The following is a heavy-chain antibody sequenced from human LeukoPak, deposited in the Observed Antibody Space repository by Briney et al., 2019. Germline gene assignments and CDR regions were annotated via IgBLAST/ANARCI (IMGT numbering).Heavy chain of an antibody. CDR2: ISGSGTTT. CDR3: ARVLTLWFGALDY. Sequence: GGTLRLSCAASGFMFTDHALSWVRQAPGKGLEWVSSISGSGTTTYYAESVRGRFTISRDNSKNTVYLQMNSLRADDTALYYCARVLTLWFGALDYWGQGRMVSV. CDR1: GFMFTDHA. D-gene: IGHD3-10*01. J-gene: IGHJ4*02. V-gene: IGHV3-23*01.